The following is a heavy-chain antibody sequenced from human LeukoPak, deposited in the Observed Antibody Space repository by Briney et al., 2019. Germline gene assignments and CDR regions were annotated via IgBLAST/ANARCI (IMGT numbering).Heavy chain of an antibody. V-gene: IGHV3-11*04. Sequence: GGSLRLSCAASGFTFSDYYMSWIRQAPGKVLEWVSYISSSGSTIYYADSMKGRFTISRDNDKNSLYLQMISLRAEDTAVYYCASGDYYDSSGYYYWGQGTMVTVSS. CDR3: ASGDYYDSSGYYY. CDR2: ISSSGSTI. J-gene: IGHJ4*02. CDR1: GFTFSDYY. D-gene: IGHD3-22*01.